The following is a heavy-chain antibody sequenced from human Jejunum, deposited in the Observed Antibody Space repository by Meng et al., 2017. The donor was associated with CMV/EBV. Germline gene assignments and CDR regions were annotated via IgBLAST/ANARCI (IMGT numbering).Heavy chain of an antibody. CDR3: ASPPPIGAALDY. J-gene: IGHJ4*02. CDR2: IYSGGGT. D-gene: IGHD6-6*01. CDR1: GFSVSCNF. V-gene: IGHV3-66*01. Sequence: EVRLVWSGGGLVHPGGSLRLSCAASGFSVSCNFMSWVRQAPGKGLEWVSIIYSGGGTDYADSVKGRFTISRDNSKNTLYLQMNSLGAEDTAVYYCASPPPIGAALDYWGQGTLVTVSS.